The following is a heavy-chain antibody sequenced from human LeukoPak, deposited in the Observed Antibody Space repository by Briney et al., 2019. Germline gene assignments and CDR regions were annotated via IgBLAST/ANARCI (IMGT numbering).Heavy chain of an antibody. D-gene: IGHD5-12*01. V-gene: IGHV4-59*08. Sequence: SETLSLTCTVSGGSINPYYWSSIRQPPGKRPEWIGYTYYSGSTDYNPSLSSRVTISVDTSKNQFSLKLSSVTAADTAVYYCARKSSTSGFNGYDVWYFDLWGRGTQVTVSS. CDR1: GGSINPYY. CDR2: TYYSGST. CDR3: ARKSSTSGFNGYDVWYFDL. J-gene: IGHJ2*01.